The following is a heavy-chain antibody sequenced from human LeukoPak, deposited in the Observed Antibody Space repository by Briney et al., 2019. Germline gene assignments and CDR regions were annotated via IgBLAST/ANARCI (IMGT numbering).Heavy chain of an antibody. V-gene: IGHV3-23*01. CDR2: IGGSGLTA. CDR3: ARGYESGE. CDR1: GFTFSSYA. D-gene: IGHD5-12*01. Sequence: GGSLRLSCAASGFTFSSYARRWVRQTPGKTLEWVSLIGGSGLTAYYADSVKGRFTISRDNSKNTLYLQMNSLRAEDTAVYYCARGYESGEWGQGTLVTVSS. J-gene: IGHJ4*02.